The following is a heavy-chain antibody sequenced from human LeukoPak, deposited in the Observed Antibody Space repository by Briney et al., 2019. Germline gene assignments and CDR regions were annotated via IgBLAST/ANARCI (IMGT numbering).Heavy chain of an antibody. CDR2: ISSSGSTI. CDR3: ARGKSIRFPTHYDYGMDV. V-gene: IGHV3-11*01. CDR1: GFTFSDYY. J-gene: IGHJ6*02. D-gene: IGHD2-21*01. Sequence: AGRSLRLSCAASGFTFSDYYMTWICQAPGKGLEWLSYISSSGSTIYYADSVKGRFTISRDNAKNSLYLQMNSLRVEDTAVYYCARGKSIRFPTHYDYGMDVWGQGTTVTVSS.